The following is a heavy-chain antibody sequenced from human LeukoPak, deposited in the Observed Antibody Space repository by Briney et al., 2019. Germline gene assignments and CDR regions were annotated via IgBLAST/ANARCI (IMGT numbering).Heavy chain of an antibody. CDR3: ASFGISWRSSY. CDR1: GFTFSSYA. CDR2: ISYDGSNE. V-gene: IGHV3-30-3*01. J-gene: IGHJ4*02. Sequence: GRSLRLSCAASGFTFSSYAMHWVRQAPGKGLEWVAVISYDGSNEYYADSVKGRFTISRDNSKNTLYLQMNSLRAEDTAVYYCASFGISWRSSYWGQGTLVTVSS. D-gene: IGHD2-21*01.